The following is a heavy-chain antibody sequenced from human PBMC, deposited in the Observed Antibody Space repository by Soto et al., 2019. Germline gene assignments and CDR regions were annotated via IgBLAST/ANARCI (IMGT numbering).Heavy chain of an antibody. CDR1: GYSFTSYW. J-gene: IGHJ4*02. CDR3: AHAIHGTTYFN. CDR2: IYPGDSDT. D-gene: IGHD1-1*01. Sequence: GESLKISCKGSGYSFTSYWIGWVRQMPGKGLESMGIIYPGDSDTRYSPSFQGQVTISADKSTSTAYLQWSSLRASDTATYHCAHAIHGTTYFNWGQGTLVTVSS. V-gene: IGHV5-51*01.